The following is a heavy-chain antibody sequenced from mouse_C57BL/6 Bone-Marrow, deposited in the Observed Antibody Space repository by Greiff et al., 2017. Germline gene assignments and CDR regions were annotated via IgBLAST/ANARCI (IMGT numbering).Heavy chain of an antibody. CDR2: IDPNSGGT. J-gene: IGHJ3*01. CDR1: GYTFTSYW. Sequence: QVQLQQPGAELVKPGASVKLSCKASGYTFTSYWMHWVKQRPGRGLEWIGRIDPNSGGTKYNEKFKSKATLTVDKPTSTAYMQLSSLTSEVSAVYYCASSYSLSWFAYWGQGALVTVSA. CDR3: ASSYSLSWFAY. V-gene: IGHV1-72*01. D-gene: IGHD6-1*01.